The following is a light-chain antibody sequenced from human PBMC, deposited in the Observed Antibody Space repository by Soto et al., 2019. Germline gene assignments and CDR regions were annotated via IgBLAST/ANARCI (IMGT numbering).Light chain of an antibody. CDR1: SSDVGTYNY. J-gene: IGLJ2*01. Sequence: QSALTQPASVSGSPGQSITISCTGTSSDVGTYNYVSWYQQHPGKAPKLMIYDVSNRPSGVSNRFSGSKSGNTASLTISGLQAEDEADYYCSSYTSSNTYVLLGGGTKLTVL. CDR3: SSYTSSNTYVL. CDR2: DVS. V-gene: IGLV2-14*03.